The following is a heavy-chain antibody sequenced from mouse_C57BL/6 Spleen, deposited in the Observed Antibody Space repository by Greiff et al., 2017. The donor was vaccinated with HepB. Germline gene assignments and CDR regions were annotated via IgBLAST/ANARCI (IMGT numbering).Heavy chain of an antibody. Sequence: VQLQQSGPELVKPGASVKISCKASGYAFSSSWMNWVKQRPGKGLEWIGRIYPGDGATNYNGKFKGKATLTADKSSSTAYMQLSSLTSEDSAVYFCAREGLGYYYAMDYWGQGTSVTVSS. CDR2: IYPGDGAT. V-gene: IGHV1-82*01. CDR1: GYAFSSSW. CDR3: AREGLGYYYAMDY. D-gene: IGHD2-14*01. J-gene: IGHJ4*01.